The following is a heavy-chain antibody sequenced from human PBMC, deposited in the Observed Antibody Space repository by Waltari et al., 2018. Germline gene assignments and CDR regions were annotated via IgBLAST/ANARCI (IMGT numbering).Heavy chain of an antibody. CDR3: ARSVGIAAAGDY. CDR1: GFTFSSYW. CDR2: INSDGSST. Sequence: EVQLVESGGGLVQPGGSLRLSCAASGFTFSSYWLLWVRQAPGKGLVWVSRINSDGSSTSYADSVKGRFTISRDNAKNTLYLQMNSLRAEDTAVYYCARSVGIAAAGDYWGQGTLVTVSS. D-gene: IGHD6-13*01. J-gene: IGHJ4*02. V-gene: IGHV3-74*01.